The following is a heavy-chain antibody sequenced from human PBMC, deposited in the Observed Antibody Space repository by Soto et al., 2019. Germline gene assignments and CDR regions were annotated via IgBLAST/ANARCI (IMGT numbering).Heavy chain of an antibody. J-gene: IGHJ6*02. Sequence: SLRLSCTASEFTFGDYAMSWVRQAPGKGLEWVGFIRSKAYGGTTEYAASVKGRFTISRDDSKSIAYLQMNSLKTEDTAVYYCTREGGTVYYYYYGMDVWGQGTTVTVS. V-gene: IGHV3-49*04. CDR1: EFTFGDYA. CDR2: IRSKAYGGTT. D-gene: IGHD1-1*01. CDR3: TREGGTVYYYYYGMDV.